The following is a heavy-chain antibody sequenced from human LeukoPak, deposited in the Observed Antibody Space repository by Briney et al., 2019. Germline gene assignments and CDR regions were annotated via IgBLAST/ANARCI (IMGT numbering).Heavy chain of an antibody. D-gene: IGHD3-10*01. CDR3: ARGVPPSYYGSGSYFRSRLTEYGMDV. CDR2: INHSXSX. V-gene: IGHV4-34*01. J-gene: IGHJ6*02. Sequence: WIXXXXGRGVEGIGEINHSXSXXYNPSLKSRVTISVDTSKNQFSLKLSSVTAADTAVYYCARGVPPSYYGSGSYFRSRLTEYGMDVWGQGTTVTVSS.